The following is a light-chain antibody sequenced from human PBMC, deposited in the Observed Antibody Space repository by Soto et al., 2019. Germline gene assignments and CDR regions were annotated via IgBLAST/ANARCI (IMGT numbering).Light chain of an antibody. CDR1: QSISSW. CDR3: QLYNSYSGT. Sequence: DIKMTHSPFALSASARDRVTITCRASQSISSWLAWYQQKPGKAPKLLIYDASSLESGVPSRFSGSGSGTEFTLTIISLQPDDFATDCSQLYNSYSGTFGQGTKVDI. J-gene: IGKJ1*01. CDR2: DAS. V-gene: IGKV1-5*01.